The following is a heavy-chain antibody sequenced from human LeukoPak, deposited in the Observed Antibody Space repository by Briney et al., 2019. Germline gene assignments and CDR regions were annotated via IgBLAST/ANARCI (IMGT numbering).Heavy chain of an antibody. CDR2: ISWNSGSI. CDR3: AKDKDDYFDY. V-gene: IGHV3-9*01. Sequence: GGSLRLSCAASGFTFDDYAMHWVRQAPGKGLEWVSGISWNSGSIGYADSVKGRFTISRDNAKNSLYLQMNSLRAEDTALYYCAKDKDDYFDYWGQGTLVTVSS. CDR1: GFTFDDYA. J-gene: IGHJ4*02. D-gene: IGHD2-15*01.